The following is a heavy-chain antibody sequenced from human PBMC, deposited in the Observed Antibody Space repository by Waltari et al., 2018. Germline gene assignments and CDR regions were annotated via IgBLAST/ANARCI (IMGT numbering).Heavy chain of an antibody. CDR3: ARDRGRGLYLDS. CDR2: IHGSGRS. CDR1: GDSISGSYW. D-gene: IGHD2-15*01. V-gene: IGHV4-4*02. J-gene: IGHJ4*02. Sequence: QVQLQESGPGLVKPSGTLSVTCAVSGDSISGSYWWSWVRQPPGKGLEWIGQIHGSGRSNYNPSLGRRVTVSIDTSNNHFSLKVTSATAADTAVYYCARDRGRGLYLDSWGQGTLVTVSP.